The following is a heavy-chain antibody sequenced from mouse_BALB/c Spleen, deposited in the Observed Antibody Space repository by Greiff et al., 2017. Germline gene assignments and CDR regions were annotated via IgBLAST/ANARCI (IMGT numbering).Heavy chain of an antibody. CDR1: SYTFTDYA. D-gene: IGHD2-3*01. CDR2: ISTYYGNT. Sequence: VQRVESGPELVRPGVSVKISCKGSSYTFTDYAMHWVKQSHAKSLEWIGVISTYYGNTNYNQKFKGKATMTVDKSSSTAYMELARLTSEDSAVYYCARSNDGFYAMDYWGQGTSVTVSS. V-gene: IGHV1-67*01. CDR3: ARSNDGFYAMDY. J-gene: IGHJ4*01.